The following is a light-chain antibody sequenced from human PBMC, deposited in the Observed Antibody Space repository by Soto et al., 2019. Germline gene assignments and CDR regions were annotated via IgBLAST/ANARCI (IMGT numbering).Light chain of an antibody. J-gene: IGKJ4*01. CDR3: QQYTNFPLT. V-gene: IGKV1-5*01. CDR2: EAS. Sequence: DIQMTQSPSTLSASVGDRVTITCRASQSISSWLAWYQQKPGKAPKLLIHEASRLESGVPSRFSGSESGTEFTLTISGLPPEDFATYYCQQYTNFPLTFGGGTRVEIK. CDR1: QSISSW.